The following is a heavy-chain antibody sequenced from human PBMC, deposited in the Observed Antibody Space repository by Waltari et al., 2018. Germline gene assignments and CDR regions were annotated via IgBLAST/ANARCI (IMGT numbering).Heavy chain of an antibody. J-gene: IGHJ4*02. CDR1: GFTLSSYS. Sequence: EVQLVESGGGLVKPGGSLRLSCAASGFTLSSYSMNWVRQAPGKGLEWVSSISSSSSYIYYADSVKGRFTISRDNAKNSLYLQMNSLRAEDTAVYYCARQRGTTIDYWGQGTLVTVSS. V-gene: IGHV3-21*01. CDR2: ISSSSSYI. D-gene: IGHD1-7*01. CDR3: ARQRGTTIDY.